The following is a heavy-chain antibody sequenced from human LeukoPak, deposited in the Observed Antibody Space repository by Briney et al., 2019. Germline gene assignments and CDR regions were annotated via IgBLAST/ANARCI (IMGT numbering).Heavy chain of an antibody. CDR1: GFTVSSNY. CDR2: ISGSGGST. D-gene: IGHD3-16*02. V-gene: IGHV3-23*01. J-gene: IGHJ1*01. CDR3: AKALTRVIDEYFQH. Sequence: GGSLRLSCAASGFTVSSNYMSWVRQAAGKGLEWVSAISGSGGSTYYADSVKGRFTISRDNSKNTLYLQMNSLRAEDTAVYYCAKALTRVIDEYFQHWGQGTLVIVSS.